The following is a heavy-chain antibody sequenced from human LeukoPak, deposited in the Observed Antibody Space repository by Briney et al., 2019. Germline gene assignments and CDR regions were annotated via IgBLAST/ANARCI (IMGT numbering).Heavy chain of an antibody. Sequence: GGSLRLSCAASGFTFSSYAMSWVRQAPGKGLEWVSAVSGSGGSTYYADSVKGRFTISRDNSKNTLYLQMNSLRAEDTAVYYCAKDLIYSSGPYYFDYWGQGTLVTVSS. J-gene: IGHJ4*02. CDR1: GFTFSSYA. D-gene: IGHD6-19*01. CDR2: VSGSGGST. V-gene: IGHV3-23*01. CDR3: AKDLIYSSGPYYFDY.